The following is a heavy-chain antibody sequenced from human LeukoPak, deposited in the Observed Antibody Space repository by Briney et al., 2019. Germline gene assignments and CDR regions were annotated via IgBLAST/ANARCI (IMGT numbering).Heavy chain of an antibody. V-gene: IGHV3-48*03. CDR2: ISSSGGTI. CDR3: ASRPPPHRGPFDF. J-gene: IGHJ4*02. Sequence: PGGSLRLSCAASGFTFSSYEMNWVRQAPGKGLEWVSYISSSGGTIDYADSVKGRFTISRDNAKNSLYLQMNSLRAGDTAVYYCASRPPPHRGPFDFWGQGTLVTVSS. CDR1: GFTFSSYE.